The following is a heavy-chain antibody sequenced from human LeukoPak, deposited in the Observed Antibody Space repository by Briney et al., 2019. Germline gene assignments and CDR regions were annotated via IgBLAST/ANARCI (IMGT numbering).Heavy chain of an antibody. CDR1: GGSISSSSYY. Sequence: PSETLSLTCTVSGGSISSSSYYWGWIRQPPGKGLEWIGSIYYSGSTYYNPSLKSRVTISVDTSKNQFSLKLSSVTAADTAVYYCARGEVVTPGDAFDIWGQGTMVTVSS. CDR3: ARGEVVTPGDAFDI. D-gene: IGHD4-23*01. CDR2: IYYSGST. J-gene: IGHJ3*02. V-gene: IGHV4-39*07.